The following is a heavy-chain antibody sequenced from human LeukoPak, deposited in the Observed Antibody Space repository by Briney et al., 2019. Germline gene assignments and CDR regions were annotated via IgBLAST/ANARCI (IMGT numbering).Heavy chain of an antibody. J-gene: IGHJ4*02. CDR3: ARGDLTSIAAAGRPFDY. Sequence: SETLSLTCAVYGGSLSGYYWSWIRQPPGKGLEWIGEINHSGSTNYNPSLKSRVTISVDTSKNQFSLKLSSVTAADTAVYYCARGDLTSIAAAGRPFDYWGQGTLVTVSS. V-gene: IGHV4-34*01. D-gene: IGHD6-13*01. CDR1: GGSLSGYY. CDR2: INHSGST.